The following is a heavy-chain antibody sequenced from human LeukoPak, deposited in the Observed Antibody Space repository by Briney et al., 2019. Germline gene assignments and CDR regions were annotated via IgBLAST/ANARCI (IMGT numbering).Heavy chain of an antibody. CDR3: ARAGGGSIAAHFDY. CDR1: GFTFSSYA. D-gene: IGHD6-6*01. CDR2: ISYDGSNK. J-gene: IGHJ4*02. Sequence: PGGSLRLSCAASGFTFSSYAMHWVRQAPGKGLEWVAVISYDGSNKYYADSVKGRFTISRDNSKNTLYLQMNSLRAEDTAVYYCARAGGGSIAAHFDYWGQGTLVTVSS. V-gene: IGHV3-30-3*01.